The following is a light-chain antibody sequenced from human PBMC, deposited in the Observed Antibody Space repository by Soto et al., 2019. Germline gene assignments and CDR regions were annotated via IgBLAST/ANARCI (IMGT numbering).Light chain of an antibody. CDR3: NAYTRTSARV. Sequence: QSALTQPASVSGSPGQSITISCTGTSGDIGAFNYVSWYQQYPGKAPKVIIYEVSNRPSGVSNRFSGSKSGNTASLAISGLQAEDEADYYCNAYTRTSARVFGGGTKLTVL. CDR1: SGDIGAFNY. V-gene: IGLV2-14*01. CDR2: EVS. J-gene: IGLJ3*02.